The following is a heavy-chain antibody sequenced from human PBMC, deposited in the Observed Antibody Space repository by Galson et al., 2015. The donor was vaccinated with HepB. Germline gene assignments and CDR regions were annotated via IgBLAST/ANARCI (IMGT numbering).Heavy chain of an antibody. J-gene: IGHJ4*02. V-gene: IGHV3-48*03. D-gene: IGHD2-2*01. Sequence: SLRLSCAASGFTFSSYEMNWVRQAPGKGLEWVSYISSSGSSIYYADSVKGRFTISRDNAKNTLYLQMNSLKAEDAALYYCARDDQGADYWGQVTLVTVSS. CDR3: ARDDQGADY. CDR1: GFTFSSYE. CDR2: ISSSGSSI.